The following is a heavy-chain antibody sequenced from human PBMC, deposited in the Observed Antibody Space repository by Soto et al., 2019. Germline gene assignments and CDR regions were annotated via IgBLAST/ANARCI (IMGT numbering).Heavy chain of an antibody. CDR2: ISAHNGNT. CDR1: GYAFTTYG. Sequence: QVHLVQSGAEVKKPGASVKVSCKGSGYAFTTYGITWVRQAPGQGLEWMGWISAHNGNTNYAQKLQGRVTVTRATSTSKAYMELRSLRADDTAVYYCARGRYGDYWGQGALVAVSS. V-gene: IGHV1-18*01. D-gene: IGHD1-1*01. CDR3: ARGRYGDY. J-gene: IGHJ4*02.